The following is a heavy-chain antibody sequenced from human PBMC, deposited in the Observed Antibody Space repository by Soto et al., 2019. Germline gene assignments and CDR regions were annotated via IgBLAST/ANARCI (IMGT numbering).Heavy chain of an antibody. V-gene: IGHV3-66*01. J-gene: IGHJ6*04. CDR1: GFSVSSKY. CDR2: IQSGGTT. Sequence: AGSLTLSCAASGFSVSSKYMTWVRQPPGKGLEWVSLIQSGGTTYYADSVKGRFTISRDTSENTLHLQMDSLRVEDTAVYYCARDDVLCDGGRCYGIPLDVWGKVTRVTVSS. D-gene: IGHD2-15*01. CDR3: ARDDVLCDGGRCYGIPLDV.